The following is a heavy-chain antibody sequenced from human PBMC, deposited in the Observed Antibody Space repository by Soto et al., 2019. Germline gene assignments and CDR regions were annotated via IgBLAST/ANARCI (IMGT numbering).Heavy chain of an antibody. Sequence: EVQLVESGGGLVQPGGSLRLSCVASGFTFSSYWMHWVRQAPGKGLVWVSRISREGTITTYADSVKGRFTVSRDNAKNTLYLQMSSLRADDTAFYYCVRAPPGNGFDSWGQGTLVTVSS. V-gene: IGHV3-74*01. CDR2: ISREGTIT. CDR3: VRAPPGNGFDS. J-gene: IGHJ5*01. CDR1: GFTFSSYW.